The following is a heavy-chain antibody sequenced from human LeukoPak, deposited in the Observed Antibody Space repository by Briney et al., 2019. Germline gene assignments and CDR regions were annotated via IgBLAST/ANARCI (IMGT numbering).Heavy chain of an antibody. D-gene: IGHD1-26*01. J-gene: IGHJ6*02. CDR1: GFTFSSYW. Sequence: GGSLRLSCAASGFTFSSYWMSWVRQAPGKGLEWVANIKQDGSEKYYVDSVKGRFTISRDNAKNSLYLQMNSLRAEDTAVYYCARGIVGATKGNYYYGMDVWGQGTTVTVSS. V-gene: IGHV3-7*01. CDR3: ARGIVGATKGNYYYGMDV. CDR2: IKQDGSEK.